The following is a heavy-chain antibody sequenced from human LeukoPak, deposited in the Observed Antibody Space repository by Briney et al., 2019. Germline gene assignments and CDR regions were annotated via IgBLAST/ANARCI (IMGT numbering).Heavy chain of an antibody. Sequence: SGGSLRLSCAASGFTFSSYAMSWVRQAPGKGLEWVSAISGSGGSTYYADSVKGRFTISRDNSKSTLYLQMNSLRAEDTAVYYCARFDPYSSGWYWFDYCGQGTLVTVSS. CDR1: GFTFSSYA. V-gene: IGHV3-23*01. J-gene: IGHJ4*02. CDR3: ARFDPYSSGWYWFDY. CDR2: ISGSGGST. D-gene: IGHD6-19*01.